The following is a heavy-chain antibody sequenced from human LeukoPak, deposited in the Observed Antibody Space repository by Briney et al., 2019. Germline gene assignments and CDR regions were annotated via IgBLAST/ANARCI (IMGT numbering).Heavy chain of an antibody. V-gene: IGHV4-34*01. CDR3: ARGSDCGGDCYSLLNY. J-gene: IGHJ4*02. Sequence: PSETLSLTCAVYGGSFSDYYWSWIRQPPGKGLEWIGEINHSGSTNYSPSLKSRLTISVDTSKNQFSLMLRSVTAADTAVYYCARGSDCGGDCYSLLNYWGQGTRATVSS. CDR1: GGSFSDYY. CDR2: INHSGST. D-gene: IGHD2-21*02.